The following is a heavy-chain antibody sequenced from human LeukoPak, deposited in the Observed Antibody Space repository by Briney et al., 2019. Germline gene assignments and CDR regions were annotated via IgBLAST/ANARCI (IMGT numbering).Heavy chain of an antibody. Sequence: GGSLRLSCVASGFILDDYGMTWVRQAPGKGLEWVSSIKWNGGVTAFRDSVKGRFSISRDNSKNTLYLQMNSLRAEDTAVYYCAKDGGYKGHLTGYALDYWGQGTLVTVSS. CDR2: IKWNGGVT. V-gene: IGHV3-20*04. J-gene: IGHJ4*02. CDR3: AKDGGYKGHLTGYALDY. CDR1: GFILDDYG. D-gene: IGHD3-9*01.